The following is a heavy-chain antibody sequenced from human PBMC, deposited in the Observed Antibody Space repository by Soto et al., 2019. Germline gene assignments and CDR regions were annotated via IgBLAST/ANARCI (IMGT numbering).Heavy chain of an antibody. CDR2: FYDSGST. D-gene: IGHD5-12*01. CDR3: AASAPPATNYYYAMDV. J-gene: IGHJ6*02. Sequence: SETLSLTCTVSGGSVSSGSFYWSWIRRPPGKGLEWIGYFYDSGSTNYNPSLRSRVTMSVDTSKSQFSLKLRSVTAADTAVSYCAASAPPATNYYYAMDVWGQGTTVTVSS. CDR1: GGSVSSGSFY. V-gene: IGHV4-61*01.